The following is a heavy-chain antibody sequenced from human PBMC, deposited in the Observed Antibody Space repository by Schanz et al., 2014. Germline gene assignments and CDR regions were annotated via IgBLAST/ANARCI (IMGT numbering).Heavy chain of an antibody. D-gene: IGHD3-10*01. CDR3: ASTHWFGSGTTIVDY. Sequence: VQLVESGGGLVQPRGSLRLSCAASEFSFSSFGMNWVRQAPGKGLEWIGYVNYIGSTKYNPSLESRVTISADTSKKQFSLKMTSVTTADTAVYYCASTHWFGSGTTIVDYWGQGTLVTVSS. J-gene: IGHJ4*02. V-gene: IGHV4-59*01. CDR1: EFSFSSFG. CDR2: VNYIGST.